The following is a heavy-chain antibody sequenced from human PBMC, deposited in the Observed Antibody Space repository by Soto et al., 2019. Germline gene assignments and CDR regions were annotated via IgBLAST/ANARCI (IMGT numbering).Heavy chain of an antibody. Sequence: EVQLVETGGGLIQPGGSLRLSCAASGFTVSSNYMSWVRQAPGKGLEWVSVIYSGGTTYYADSVKGRFTISRDNSKNTLYLQMNSLRAEDTAVYYCARGPYSSGWYSLGAFDIWGQGTMVTVSS. D-gene: IGHD6-19*01. J-gene: IGHJ3*02. V-gene: IGHV3-53*02. CDR3: ARGPYSSGWYSLGAFDI. CDR1: GFTVSSNY. CDR2: IYSGGTT.